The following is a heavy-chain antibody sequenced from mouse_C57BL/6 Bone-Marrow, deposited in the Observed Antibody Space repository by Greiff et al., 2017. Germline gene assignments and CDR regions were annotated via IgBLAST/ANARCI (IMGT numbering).Heavy chain of an antibody. CDR1: GYTFTSYW. V-gene: IGHV1-69*01. CDR2: IDPTDSYT. D-gene: IGHD1-1*01. Sequence: QVQLQQSGAELVMPGASVKLSCKASGYTFTSYWMHWVKQRPGQGLEWIGEIDPTDSYTKYNQKFKGKSTLTVDKSSSTAYMQRSSLTSEDSAVYYCANIDGSSYSYAMDYWGQGTSVTVSS. J-gene: IGHJ4*01. CDR3: ANIDGSSYSYAMDY.